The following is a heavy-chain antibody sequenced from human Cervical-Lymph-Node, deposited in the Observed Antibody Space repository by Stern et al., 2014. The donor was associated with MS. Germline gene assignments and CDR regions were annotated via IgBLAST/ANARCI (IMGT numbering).Heavy chain of an antibody. D-gene: IGHD2/OR15-2a*01. CDR3: ARERQQYCNSEGCSYWYFDL. Sequence: QVQLQESGPGLVKPSGTLSLTCAVSGGSVSSTNWWSWVRQSPGKGLEWIGNIYHRGASNYRPSLRSRVSISLDNSKTPLPLPLTSGTAADTAVYYCARERQQYCNSEGCSYWYFDLWGRGTLVTVSS. CDR2: IYHRGAS. J-gene: IGHJ2*01. V-gene: IGHV4-4*02. CDR1: GGSVSSTNW.